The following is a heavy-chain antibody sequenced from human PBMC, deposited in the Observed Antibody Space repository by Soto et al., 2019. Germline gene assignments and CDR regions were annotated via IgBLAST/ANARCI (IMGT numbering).Heavy chain of an antibody. CDR1: GFTFSSYA. CDR2: ISYDGSNK. D-gene: IGHD5-12*01. Sequence: QVQLVESGGGVVQPGRSLRLSCAASGFTFSSYAMHWVRQAPDKGLEWVAVISYDGSNKYYADSVKGRFTISRDNSKNTLYLQMNSLRAEDTAVYYCARSVATVRHPFDPWGQGTLVTVSS. J-gene: IGHJ5*02. CDR3: ARSVATVRHPFDP. V-gene: IGHV3-30-3*01.